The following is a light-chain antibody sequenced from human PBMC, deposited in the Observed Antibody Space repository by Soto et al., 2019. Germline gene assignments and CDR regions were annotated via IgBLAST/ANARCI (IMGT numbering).Light chain of an antibody. CDR3: MQALQTPVT. Sequence: DIVMTQSPLSLPVTPGEPASISCRSSQILLHSNGYNYLDWYLQKPGQSPQLLIYLGSNRASGVPDRFSGSGSGTDFTLKISRVEAEDVGVYYCMQALQTPVTFGQGTKVEIK. CDR2: LGS. V-gene: IGKV2-28*01. J-gene: IGKJ1*01. CDR1: QILLHSNGYNY.